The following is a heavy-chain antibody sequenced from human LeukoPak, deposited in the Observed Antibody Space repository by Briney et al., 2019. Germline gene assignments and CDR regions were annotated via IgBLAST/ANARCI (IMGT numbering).Heavy chain of an antibody. D-gene: IGHD6-19*01. CDR2: IYYSGST. J-gene: IGHJ3*02. V-gene: IGHV4-59*01. CDR1: GGSISSYY. Sequence: ASETLSLTCTVSGGSISSYYWSWIRQPPGKGLEWIGYIYYSGSTNYNPSLKSRVTISVDTSKNQFSLKLSSVTAADTAVYYCAREDGWSHAFDIWGQGTMVTVSS. CDR3: AREDGWSHAFDI.